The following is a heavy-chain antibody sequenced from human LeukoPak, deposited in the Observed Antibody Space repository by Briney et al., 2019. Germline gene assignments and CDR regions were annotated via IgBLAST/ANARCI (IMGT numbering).Heavy chain of an antibody. D-gene: IGHD2-15*01. CDR2: INPDGSEQ. J-gene: IGHJ4*02. CDR1: GFSFRSYW. CDR3: ASDRGWFQFDY. V-gene: IGHV3-7*05. Sequence: GGSLRLSCAASGFSFRSYWVTWVRQAPGKGLEWVAMINPDGSEQYYVDSVKGRFTISRDNAKTSLYLQMNSLTAEDTAVYYCASDRGWFQFDYWGQGALVTVSS.